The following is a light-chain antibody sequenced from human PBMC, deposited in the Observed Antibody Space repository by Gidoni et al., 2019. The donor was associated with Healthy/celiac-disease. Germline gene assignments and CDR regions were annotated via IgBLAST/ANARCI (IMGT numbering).Light chain of an antibody. CDR3: SSYTSSSTPVYV. CDR1: SSDVGGYNS. Sequence: QSALTQPASVPGSPGQSITIPCTGTSSDVGGYNSVSWYQQHPGKAPKLMIYEVSNRPSGVSNRFSGSKSGNTASLTISGLQAEDEADYYCSSYTSSSTPVYVFGTGTKVTVL. J-gene: IGLJ1*01. CDR2: EVS. V-gene: IGLV2-14*01.